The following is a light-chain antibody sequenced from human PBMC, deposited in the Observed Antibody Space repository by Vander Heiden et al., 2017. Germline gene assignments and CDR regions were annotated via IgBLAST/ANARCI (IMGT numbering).Light chain of an antibody. J-gene: IGKJ5*01. CDR3: MQALQTIT. V-gene: IGKV2-28*01. CDR2: LGS. CDR1: HSLLHSNGYNY. Sequence: EIVKTQYPVSLPVTPGEPVSLSCRYSHSLLHSNGYNYFDCYLQKPGQSPQLLIDLGSMRASGVPDRFSGSGSGTDFTLKSSIVEAEDVGVYYCMQALQTITFGQGTRLEIK.